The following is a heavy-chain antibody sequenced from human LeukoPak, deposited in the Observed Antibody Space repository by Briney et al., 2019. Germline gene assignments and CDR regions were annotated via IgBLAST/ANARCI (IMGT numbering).Heavy chain of an antibody. CDR2: VNRDGSTT. J-gene: IGHJ6*04. CDR3: ARYGSGSYYNVDQYYGMDV. Sequence: PGGSLRLACAASGFTFSNQWMDWVRQAPGKGLVWVSRVNRDGSTTSYADSVRGRFTISRDNAKNTLYLQMNSLRAEDTAVYYCARYGSGSYYNVDQYYGMDVWGKGTTVTVSS. V-gene: IGHV3-74*01. D-gene: IGHD3-10*01. CDR1: GFTFSNQW.